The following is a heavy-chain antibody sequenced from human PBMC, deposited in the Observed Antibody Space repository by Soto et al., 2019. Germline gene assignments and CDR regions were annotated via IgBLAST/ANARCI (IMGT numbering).Heavy chain of an antibody. Sequence: EVQLVETGGGLIQPGGSLRLSCAASGFTVSSNYMSWVRQAPGKGLEWVSVIYSGGSTYYADSVKVRFTISRDNAKKRLDLQLMSLRAEDTAVSYSGRSGGYVGYLGQGTLVPGSS. CDR1: GFTVSSNY. CDR3: GRSGGYVGY. D-gene: IGHD3-16*01. J-gene: IGHJ4*03. V-gene: IGHV3-53*02. CDR2: IYSGGST.